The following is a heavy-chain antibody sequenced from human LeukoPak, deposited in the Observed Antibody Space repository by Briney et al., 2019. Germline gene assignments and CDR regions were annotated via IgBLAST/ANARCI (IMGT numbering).Heavy chain of an antibody. Sequence: PGGSLRLSCAPSGFTFSSYAMHWVRQAPGKELEWVAVISYDGSNKYYADSVKGRFTISRDNSKNTLYLQMNSLRAEDTAVYYCASPSETTVTFGFDPWGQGTLVTVSS. J-gene: IGHJ5*02. D-gene: IGHD4-17*01. V-gene: IGHV3-30*04. CDR3: ASPSETTVTFGFDP. CDR1: GFTFSSYA. CDR2: ISYDGSNK.